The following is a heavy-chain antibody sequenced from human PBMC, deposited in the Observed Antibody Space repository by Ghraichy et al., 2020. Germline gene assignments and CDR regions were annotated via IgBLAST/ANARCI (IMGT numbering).Heavy chain of an antibody. CDR3: ARKLYSSSWSRGWFDP. V-gene: IGHV4-34*01. CDR1: GGSFSGYY. Sequence: SQTLSLTCAVYGGSFSGYYWSWIRQPPGKGLEWIGEINHSGSTNYNPSLKSRVTISVDTAKNQLSLKLSSVTAADTAVYYCARKLYSSSWSRGWFDPWGQGTLVTVSS. D-gene: IGHD6-13*01. CDR2: INHSGST. J-gene: IGHJ5*02.